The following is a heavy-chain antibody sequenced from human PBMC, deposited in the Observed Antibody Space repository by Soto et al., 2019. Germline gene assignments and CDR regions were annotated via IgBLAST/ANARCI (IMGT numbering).Heavy chain of an antibody. D-gene: IGHD2-15*01. V-gene: IGHV1-2*02. CDR3: ARENLGYCSHCYGMDV. Sequence: ASVKVSCKASGFSFTGYYIHWLRQAPGQGLEWMGWINAHSGGTEYAQKFQGRVTLTRDTSIATAYLTLTSLTSDDTALYYCARENLGYCSHCYGMDVWGQGTTVTVSS. CDR1: GFSFTGYY. CDR2: INAHSGGT. J-gene: IGHJ6*02.